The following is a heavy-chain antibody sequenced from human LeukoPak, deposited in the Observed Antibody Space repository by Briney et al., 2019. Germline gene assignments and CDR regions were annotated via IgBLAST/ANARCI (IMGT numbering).Heavy chain of an antibody. CDR1: GFTSSNAW. J-gene: IGHJ4*02. CDR2: IRSKTDGGTT. V-gene: IGHV3-15*01. D-gene: IGHD3-22*01. Sequence: PGGSLRLSCAPAGFTSSNAWMSWVRQAPGKGLEWVGHIRSKTDGGTTDYAAPVKGRFTISRDDSKNTLYLQMNSLKTEDTAVYYCTTFEAYYDSSGYPHYFDYWGQGTLVTVSS. CDR3: TTFEAYYDSSGYPHYFDY.